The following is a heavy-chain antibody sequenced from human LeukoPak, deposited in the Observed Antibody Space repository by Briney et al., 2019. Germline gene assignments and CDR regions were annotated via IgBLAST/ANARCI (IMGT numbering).Heavy chain of an antibody. CDR2: INSDGSWT. CDR1: GNYW. D-gene: IGHD4-17*01. CDR3: VKTGGAYGYYGMDV. V-gene: IGHV3-74*01. Sequence: GGSLRLSCAASGNYWMHWVRQAPGKGLVWVSHINSDGSWTSYADSVKGRFTISRDNSKNTLYLQMNSLRAEDTAVYYCVKTGGAYGYYGMDVWGQGTTVTVSS. J-gene: IGHJ6*02.